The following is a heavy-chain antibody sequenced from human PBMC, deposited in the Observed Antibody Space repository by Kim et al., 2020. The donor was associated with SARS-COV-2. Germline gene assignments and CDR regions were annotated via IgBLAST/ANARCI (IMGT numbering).Heavy chain of an antibody. CDR3: AREDIVVVTAIHTLFDY. CDR2: ISYDGSNK. J-gene: IGHJ4*02. D-gene: IGHD2-21*02. V-gene: IGHV3-33*05. CDR1: GFTFSSYG. Sequence: GGSLRLSCAASGFTFSSYGMHWVRQAPGKGLEWVAVISYDGSNKYYADSVKGRFTISRDNSKNTLYLQMNSLRAEDTAVYYCAREDIVVVTAIHTLFDYWGQGTLVTVSS.